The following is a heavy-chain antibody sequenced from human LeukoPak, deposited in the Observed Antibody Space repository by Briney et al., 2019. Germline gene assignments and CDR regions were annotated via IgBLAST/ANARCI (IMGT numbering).Heavy chain of an antibody. CDR3: AREKAGEQQLVPRPYFDL. CDR1: GGSISSGDYY. CDR2: IYYSGST. V-gene: IGHV4-30-4*02. D-gene: IGHD6-13*01. J-gene: IGHJ2*01. Sequence: PSETLSLTCTVSGGSISSGDYYWSWIRQPPGKGLEWIGYIYYSGSTYYNPSLKSRVTISVDTSKNQFSLKLSSVTAADTAVYYCAREKAGEQQLVPRPYFDLWGRGTLVTVSS.